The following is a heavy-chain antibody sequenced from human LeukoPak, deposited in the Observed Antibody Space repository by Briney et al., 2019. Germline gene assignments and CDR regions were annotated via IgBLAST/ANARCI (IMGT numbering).Heavy chain of an antibody. V-gene: IGHV1-8*01. CDR3: ARVPREIASI. CDR2: MNPASGNT. Sequence: ASVKVSCKAPGYTFTSYDINWVRQATGQGLEWMGYMNPASGNTGYAQKFQGRVTMTTDTSISTAYMELSSLRSEDTAVYYCARVPREIASIWGQGTMVTVSS. J-gene: IGHJ3*02. D-gene: IGHD3-16*02. CDR1: GYTFTSYD.